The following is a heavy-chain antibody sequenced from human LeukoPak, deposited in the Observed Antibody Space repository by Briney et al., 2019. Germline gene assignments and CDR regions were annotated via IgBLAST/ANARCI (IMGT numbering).Heavy chain of an antibody. CDR2: ISSSSYI. CDR3: ARDLATFLEWSTYYFDY. CDR1: GFTFSSYS. Sequence: GGSLRLSCAASGFTFSSYSMNWVRQAPGKGLEWVSSISSSSYIYYADSVKGRFTISRDNAKNSLYLQMNSLRAEDTAVYYCARDLATFLEWSTYYFDYWGQGTLVTVSS. J-gene: IGHJ4*02. V-gene: IGHV3-21*01. D-gene: IGHD3-3*01.